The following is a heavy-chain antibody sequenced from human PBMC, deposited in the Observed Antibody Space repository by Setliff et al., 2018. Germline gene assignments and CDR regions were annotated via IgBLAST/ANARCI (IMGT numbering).Heavy chain of an antibody. Sequence: SVKVSCKAPGGTFSKYAIAWVRQAPGQGLEWMGGIIPMFGTTNYAQNFQGRVTITADESTTTAYMELSSLRSDDTAVYYCARDYGASDGFDIWGQGTMVTVS. CDR2: IIPMFGTT. CDR3: ARDYGASDGFDI. J-gene: IGHJ3*02. D-gene: IGHD4-17*01. V-gene: IGHV1-69*13. CDR1: GGTFSKYA.